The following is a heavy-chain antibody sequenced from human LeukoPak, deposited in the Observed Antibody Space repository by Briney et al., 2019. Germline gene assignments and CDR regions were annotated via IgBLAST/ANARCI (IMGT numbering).Heavy chain of an antibody. V-gene: IGHV5-51*01. CDR1: GYSFTSYW. CDR2: IDPSDSDI. CDR3: ARQTAMGRSGDY. J-gene: IGHJ4*02. D-gene: IGHD7-27*01. Sequence: GESLKISCKATGYSFTSYWIGWVRQMPGKGLEWMGIIDPSDSDIRYTPSFQGQVTISADKSLSTAYLQWNSLKASDTAIYYCARQTAMGRSGDYWGQGTLVTVSS.